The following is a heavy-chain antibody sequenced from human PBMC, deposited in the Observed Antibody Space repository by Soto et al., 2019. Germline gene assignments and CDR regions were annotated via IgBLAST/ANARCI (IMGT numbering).Heavy chain of an antibody. Sequence: ASVKVSCKASGYTFTSYAMHWVRQAPGQRLEWMGWINAGNGNTKYSQKLQGRVTITRDTSASTAYMEQSSLRSEDTAVYYCARAVLKRKDIVVVVAAFAFDIWGQGTMVTVSS. CDR3: ARAVLKRKDIVVVVAAFAFDI. V-gene: IGHV1-3*01. D-gene: IGHD2-15*01. J-gene: IGHJ3*02. CDR1: GYTFTSYA. CDR2: INAGNGNT.